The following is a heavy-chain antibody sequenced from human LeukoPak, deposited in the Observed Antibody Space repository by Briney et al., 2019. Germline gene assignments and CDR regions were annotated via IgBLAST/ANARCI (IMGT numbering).Heavy chain of an antibody. V-gene: IGHV3-23*01. CDR1: GFIFSSYA. Sequence: HTGGSLRLSCAASGFIFSSYAMSWVRQAPGKGLEWVSVISGNGGITHYADSVKGRFTISRDNSKNTLYLQMNSLRAEDTAVYYCAKDHGGSYYFCDYWGQGTLVTVSS. D-gene: IGHD1-26*01. J-gene: IGHJ4*02. CDR3: AKDHGGSYYFCDY. CDR2: ISGNGGIT.